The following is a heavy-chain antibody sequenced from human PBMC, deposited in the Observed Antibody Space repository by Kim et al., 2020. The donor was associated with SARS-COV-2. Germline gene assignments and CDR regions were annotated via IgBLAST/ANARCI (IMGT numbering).Heavy chain of an antibody. CDR2: INPSGGST. D-gene: IGHD2-15*01. J-gene: IGHJ6*02. V-gene: IGHV1-46*01. CDR1: GYTFTSCY. Sequence: ASVKVSCKASGYTFTSCYMHWVRQAPGQGLEWMGIINPSGGSTSYAQKFQGRVTMTRDTSTSTVYMELSSLRSEDTAVYYCARDLAGGYCSGGSCYMGERGIGMDVWGQGTTVTVSS. CDR3: ARDLAGGYCSGGSCYMGERGIGMDV.